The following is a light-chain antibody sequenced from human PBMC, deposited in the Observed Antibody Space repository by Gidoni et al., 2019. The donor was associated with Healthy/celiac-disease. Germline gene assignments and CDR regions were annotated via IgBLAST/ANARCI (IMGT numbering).Light chain of an antibody. CDR3: MQSIQLSWT. V-gene: IGKV2D-29*02. Sequence: DIVMTQTPLSLSVTPGQPASISCKSSQSLLHSDGKTYLYWYLQKPGQSPQLLIYEVSNGFSGVPERCRGSGSGTDFTMKSSRGEDEDVGVYYWMQSIQLSWTFGQGTKVEIK. CDR2: EVS. CDR1: QSLLHSDGKTY. J-gene: IGKJ1*01.